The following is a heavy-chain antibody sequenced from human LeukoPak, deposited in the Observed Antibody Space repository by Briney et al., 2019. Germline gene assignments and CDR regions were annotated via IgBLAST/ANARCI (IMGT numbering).Heavy chain of an antibody. D-gene: IGHD6-19*01. Sequence: GGSLRLSCAASGFTFSSYAMSWVRQAPGKGLEWVSGISGSGGNTYYADSVRGRFTISRDNSKNTLYLQMTSLRAEDTALYYCAKDRSSSTIAVRGGYWGQGTLVTVSS. J-gene: IGHJ4*02. V-gene: IGHV3-23*01. CDR3: AKDRSSSTIAVRGGY. CDR2: ISGSGGNT. CDR1: GFTFSSYA.